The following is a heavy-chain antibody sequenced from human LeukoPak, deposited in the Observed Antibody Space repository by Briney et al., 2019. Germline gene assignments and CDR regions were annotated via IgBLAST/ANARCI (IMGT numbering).Heavy chain of an antibody. D-gene: IGHD2/OR15-2a*01. CDR2: IKQDGSEK. V-gene: IGHV3-7*01. J-gene: IGHJ5*02. CDR1: GFTFSSYW. CDR3: ARGKTSQNIVTRKTYNWFDP. Sequence: GGSLRLSCAASGFTFSSYWMSWVRQAPGKGLEWVANIKQDGSEKYYVDSVKGRFTISRDNAKNSLYLQMKSLRAEDTAVYYCARGKTSQNIVTRKTYNWFDPWGQGTLVTVSS.